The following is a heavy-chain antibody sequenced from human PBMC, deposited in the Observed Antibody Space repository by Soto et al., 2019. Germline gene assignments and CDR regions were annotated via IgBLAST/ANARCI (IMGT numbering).Heavy chain of an antibody. V-gene: IGHV4-4*07. CDR3: ARETAAAGTNWFDP. D-gene: IGHD6-13*01. CDR1: GGSISSYS. CDR2: IYSSGST. J-gene: IGHJ5*02. Sequence: TLSLTCTVSGGSISSYSWSWIRQPAGRGLEWIGRIYSSGSTNYNPSLKSRVTMPVDTSKNQFSLKLSSVTAADTAVYYCARETAAAGTNWFDPWGQGTQVTVSS.